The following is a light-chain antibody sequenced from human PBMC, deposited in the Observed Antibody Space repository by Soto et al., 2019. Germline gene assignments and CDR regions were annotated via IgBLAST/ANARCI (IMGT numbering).Light chain of an antibody. CDR1: SSDVGSYNL. J-gene: IGLJ2*01. CDR2: EGS. CDR3: SSYAGSSTHVV. Sequence: QSALTQPASVSGSPGQSITISCTGISSDVGSYNLVSWYQQHPGKAPKVMIYEGSKRPSGVSNRFSGSRPGNTASLTISGLHAEDEAHYYCSSYAGSSTHVVFGGGTKVTVL. V-gene: IGLV2-23*01.